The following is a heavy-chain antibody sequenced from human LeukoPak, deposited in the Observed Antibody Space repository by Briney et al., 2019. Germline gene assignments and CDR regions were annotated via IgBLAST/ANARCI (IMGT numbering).Heavy chain of an antibody. V-gene: IGHV4-59*08. CDR2: IYYSGST. D-gene: IGHD1-26*01. CDR1: GGPISSYY. J-gene: IGHJ4*02. CDR3: ARRRYSGSYADY. Sequence: SETLSLTCTVSGGPISSYYWSWIRQPPGKGLEWIWYIYYSGSTNYNPSLKSRVTRSVDTSRNQFSLKLSSVTAADTAVYYCARRRYSGSYADYWGQGTLVTVSS.